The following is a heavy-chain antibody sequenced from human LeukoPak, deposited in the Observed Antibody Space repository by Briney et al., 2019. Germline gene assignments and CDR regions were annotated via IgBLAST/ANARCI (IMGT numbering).Heavy chain of an antibody. Sequence: ASVKVSCKVSGYTLTELSMHWVRQAPGQGLEWMGWISAYNGNTKYAQNLQGRVTMTTDTSTSTAYMELRSLRSDDTAVYYCARDGRDCSGGSCYSSWFDPWGQGTLVTVSS. J-gene: IGHJ5*02. CDR3: ARDGRDCSGGSCYSSWFDP. CDR2: ISAYNGNT. CDR1: GYTLTELS. D-gene: IGHD2-15*01. V-gene: IGHV1-18*01.